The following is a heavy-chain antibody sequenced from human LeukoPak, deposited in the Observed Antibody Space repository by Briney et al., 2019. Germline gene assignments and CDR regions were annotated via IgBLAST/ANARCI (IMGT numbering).Heavy chain of an antibody. V-gene: IGHV3-33*01. Sequence: PGGSLRLSCAASEFTFSSFGMHWVRQAPGKGLEWVAVIWYDGTNKYYADSVKGRFTISRDNSKNTLYLQMDSLRAEDTAVYYCARDRGGNSYFDYWGQGTLVTVSS. J-gene: IGHJ4*02. CDR1: EFTFSSFG. D-gene: IGHD4-23*01. CDR3: ARDRGGNSYFDY. CDR2: IWYDGTNK.